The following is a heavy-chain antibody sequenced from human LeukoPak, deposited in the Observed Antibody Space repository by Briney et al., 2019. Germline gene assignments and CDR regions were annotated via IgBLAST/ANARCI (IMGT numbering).Heavy chain of an antibody. J-gene: IGHJ4*02. V-gene: IGHV4-59*01. CDR2: IYDSGST. Sequence: SEALSLTCTVSGDSISSYYWSWFRQPPGKGLEWIGYIYDSGSTNYNPSLKSRVTMAVDTSKNQFSLKLSSVTAADTAVYYCARGYSSSWYYFDYWGQGTLVTVTS. CDR1: GDSISSYY. D-gene: IGHD6-13*01. CDR3: ARGYSSSWYYFDY.